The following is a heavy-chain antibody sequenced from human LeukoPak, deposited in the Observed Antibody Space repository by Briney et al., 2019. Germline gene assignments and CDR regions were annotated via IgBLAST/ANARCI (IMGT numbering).Heavy chain of an antibody. D-gene: IGHD6-6*01. CDR3: ARDNSSPPGWYFDL. CDR2: IYHSGST. V-gene: IGHV4-38-2*02. CDR1: GYSISSGYY. J-gene: IGHJ2*01. Sequence: SETLSLTCTVSGYSISSGYYWGWIRQPPGKGLEWIGSIYHSGSTYYNPSLKSRVTISVDTSKNQFSLKLSSVTAADTAVYYCARDNSSPPGWYFDLWGRGTLVTVSS.